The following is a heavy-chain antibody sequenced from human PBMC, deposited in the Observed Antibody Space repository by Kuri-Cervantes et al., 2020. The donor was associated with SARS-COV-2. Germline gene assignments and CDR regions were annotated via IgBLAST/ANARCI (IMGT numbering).Heavy chain of an antibody. Sequence: ESLKISCAVSGFSISSGYYWGWIRQPPGKGLEWIGNIYHSGTTYYNPSLKSRVSISIDTSKNQFSLRLSSVTAADTAVYYCARRWRGTAMVNAFDIWGQGTLVTVSS. D-gene: IGHD5-18*01. J-gene: IGHJ3*02. V-gene: IGHV4-38-2*01. CDR3: ARRWRGTAMVNAFDI. CDR1: GFSISSGYY. CDR2: IYHSGTT.